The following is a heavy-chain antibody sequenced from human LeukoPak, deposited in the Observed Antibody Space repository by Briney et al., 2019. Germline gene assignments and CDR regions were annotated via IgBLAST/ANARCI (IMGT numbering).Heavy chain of an antibody. D-gene: IGHD3-22*01. CDR1: GFTIIKYW. Sequence: GGSLRLSCAASGFTIIKYWMSWVRQAPGKGLEWVANINQGGSEKDYVDSVKGRFTISRDNAKNSLFLQMNSLRAEDTPLYYCVHHYFDSSGYYHGYWGQGPLVTVSS. J-gene: IGHJ4*02. CDR2: INQGGSEK. CDR3: VHHYFDSSGYYHGY. V-gene: IGHV3-7*01.